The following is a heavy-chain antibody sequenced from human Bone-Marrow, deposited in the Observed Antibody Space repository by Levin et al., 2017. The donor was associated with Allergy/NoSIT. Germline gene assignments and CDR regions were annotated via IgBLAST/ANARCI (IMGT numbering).Heavy chain of an antibody. CDR1: GFTFSSYA. V-gene: IGHV3-48*02. J-gene: IGHJ4*02. Sequence: GGSLRLSCAASGFTFSSYAMNWVRQAPGKGLEWFSCISGSGTTIYYADSVKGRFTISRDNARNSLYLQMNSLRDEDTAVYYCARGGSGFPPPGVYWGQGTLVTVSS. D-gene: IGHD3-3*01. CDR2: ISGSGTTI. CDR3: ARGGSGFPPPGVY.